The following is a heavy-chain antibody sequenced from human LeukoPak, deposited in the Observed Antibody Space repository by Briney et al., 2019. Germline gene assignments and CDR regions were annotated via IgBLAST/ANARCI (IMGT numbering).Heavy chain of an antibody. CDR1: GFTFSDYA. V-gene: IGHV3-23*01. J-gene: IGHJ6*03. CDR3: AKDQRVTRGPYYYYMDV. Sequence: GGSLRLSCAASGFTFSDYAMSWLRQAPGVGLEWVSSISVSGGSTFYADSVRGRFTISRDNSKNTLYLQMNSLRAQDTAVYYCAKDQRVTRGPYYYYMDVWGKGATVTVSS. CDR2: ISVSGGST. D-gene: IGHD4-17*01.